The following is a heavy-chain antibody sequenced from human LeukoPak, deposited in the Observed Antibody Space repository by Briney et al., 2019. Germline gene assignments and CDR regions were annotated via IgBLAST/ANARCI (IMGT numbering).Heavy chain of an antibody. V-gene: IGHV3-23*01. CDR1: GFTFSSYG. D-gene: IGHD4-23*01. Sequence: GGSLRLSCAASGFTFSSYGMSRVRQAPGKGLEWVSAISGSGGSTYYADSVKGRFTISRDNSKNTLYLQMNSLRAEDTAVYYCAKDYGGYNITPLFDYWGQGTLVTVSS. J-gene: IGHJ4*02. CDR3: AKDYGGYNITPLFDY. CDR2: ISGSGGST.